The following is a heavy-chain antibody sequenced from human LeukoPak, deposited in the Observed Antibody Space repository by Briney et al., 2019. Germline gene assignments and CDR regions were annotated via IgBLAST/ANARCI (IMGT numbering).Heavy chain of an antibody. CDR1: GGSFSGYY. CDR2: INHSGST. J-gene: IGHJ4*02. Sequence: SETLSLTCAVYGGSFSGYYWSWIRQPPGKGLEWIGEINHSGSTNYNPSLKSRVTISVDTSKNQFSLKLSSVTAADTAVYYRASTPLITFGGVIARGAVNWGQGTLVTVSS. D-gene: IGHD3-16*02. CDR3: ASTPLITFGGVIARGAVN. V-gene: IGHV4-34*01.